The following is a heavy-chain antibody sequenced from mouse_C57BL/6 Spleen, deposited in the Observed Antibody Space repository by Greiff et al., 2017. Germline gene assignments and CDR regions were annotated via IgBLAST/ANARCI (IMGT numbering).Heavy chain of an antibody. CDR2: INPNNGGT. CDR3: ARRGYYYGSSSYWYFDV. CDR1: GYTFTDYN. J-gene: IGHJ1*03. D-gene: IGHD1-1*01. V-gene: IGHV1-18*01. Sequence: EVQLQQSGPELVKPGASVEIPCKASGYTFTDYNMDWVKQSHGKSLEWIGDINPNNGGTIYNQKFKGKATLTVDKSSSTAYMELRSLTSEDTAVYYCARRGYYYGSSSYWYFDVWGTGTTVTVSS.